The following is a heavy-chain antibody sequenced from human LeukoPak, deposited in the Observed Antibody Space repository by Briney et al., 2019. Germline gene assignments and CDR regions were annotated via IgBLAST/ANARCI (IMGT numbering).Heavy chain of an antibody. V-gene: IGHV4-59*01. J-gene: IGHJ1*01. CDR1: GGSISGYY. Sequence: SETLSHTCTVSGGSISGYYWSWIRQPPGKGLEWIGYIYDSGSTNNNPSLKSRVTISVDTSKNQFSLKLSSVTAADTAVYYCARDLLSISWVYFQHWGQGTLVTVSS. CDR3: ARDLLSISWVYFQH. D-gene: IGHD2-2*01. CDR2: IYDSGST.